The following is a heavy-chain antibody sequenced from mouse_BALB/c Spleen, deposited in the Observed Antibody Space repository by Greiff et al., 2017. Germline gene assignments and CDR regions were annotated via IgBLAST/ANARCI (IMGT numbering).Heavy chain of an antibody. J-gene: IGHJ4*01. Sequence: EVQLQESGPGLVKPSQSLSLTCTVTGYSITSDYAWNWIRQFPGNKLEWMGFISYSGSTSYNPSLKSRISITRDTSKNQFFLQLNSVTTEDTATYYCARKAGGSSYVNAMDYWGQGTSVTVSS. D-gene: IGHD1-1*01. CDR3: ARKAGGSSYVNAMDY. CDR1: GYSITSDYA. V-gene: IGHV3-2*02. CDR2: ISYSGST.